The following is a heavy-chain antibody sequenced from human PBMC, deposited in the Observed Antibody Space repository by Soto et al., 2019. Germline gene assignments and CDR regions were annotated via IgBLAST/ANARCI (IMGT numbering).Heavy chain of an antibody. CDR2: ISGSGGST. CDR3: ANQRYYDFWSGYYEDWFDP. V-gene: IGHV3-23*01. J-gene: IGHJ5*02. D-gene: IGHD3-3*01. CDR1: GFTFSNYA. Sequence: EVQLLESGGGLVQPGGSLRLSCAASGFTFSNYAMSWVRQAPGKGLEWVSAISGSGGSTSYADSVKGRFTISRDNSENTLYLQMNSLRAEDTAIYYCANQRYYDFWSGYYEDWFDPWGQGTLVTVSS.